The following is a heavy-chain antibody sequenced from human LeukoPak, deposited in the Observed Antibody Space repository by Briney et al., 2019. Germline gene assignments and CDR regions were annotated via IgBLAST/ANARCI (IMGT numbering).Heavy chain of an antibody. CDR1: GFTFKTHA. V-gene: IGHV3-23*01. J-gene: IGHJ6*02. CDR2: IDDSGVIR. D-gene: IGHD3-22*01. CDR3: AKRLKRNYYYHYAMDV. Sequence: PGGSLRLSCAASGFTFKTHAMSWVRQAPGKGLEWVSRIDDSGVIRSYADSVKGRFNISRDNSKMTLTLQMNSLRAEDTAVYYCAKRLKRNYYYHYAMDVWGQGTTVTVSS.